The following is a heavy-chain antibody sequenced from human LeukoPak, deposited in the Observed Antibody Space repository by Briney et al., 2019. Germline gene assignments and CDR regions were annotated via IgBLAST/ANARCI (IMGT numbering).Heavy chain of an antibody. J-gene: IGHJ4*02. CDR3: AKDREGTTFDN. V-gene: IGHV3-30*04. CDR1: GFTFSGYA. CDR2: ISYDGSNK. Sequence: GGSLRLSCAASGFTFSGYALHWVRQAPGKGLEWVAVISYDGSNKYYADSVKGRFTISRDNSKNTVYLQMNSLRAEDTAVYYCAKDREGTTFDNWGQGTLVTVSS. D-gene: IGHD1-7*01.